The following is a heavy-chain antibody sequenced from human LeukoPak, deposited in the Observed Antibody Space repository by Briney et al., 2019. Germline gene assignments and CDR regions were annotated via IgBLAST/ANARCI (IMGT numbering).Heavy chain of an antibody. Sequence: PSETLSLTCTISGGSISGAPIRGTTYYWGCVRQPPGKGLEWIGSIYYNGHTFFNPSLKSRVTMSLDTSRNQVSLKLSSVTAADTAVYYCVRSPKGTAVTANWFDPWGQGTLVTVSS. D-gene: IGHD6-19*01. J-gene: IGHJ5*02. V-gene: IGHV4-39*07. CDR1: GGSISGAPIRGTTYY. CDR2: IYYNGHT. CDR3: VRSPKGTAVTANWFDP.